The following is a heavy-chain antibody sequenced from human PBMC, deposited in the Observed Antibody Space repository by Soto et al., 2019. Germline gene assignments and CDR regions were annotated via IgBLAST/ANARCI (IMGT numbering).Heavy chain of an antibody. CDR2: IIPVFGTP. J-gene: IGHJ4*02. CDR3: SSGGAVRTSLDGGDGLDS. Sequence: QVQLEQSGSEVKKSGSSVKVSCKASVYSFSSHAITWVRQAPGQGLEWMGGIIPVFGTPSYAQKFQGGVTISADQSTNTSYLELRRLRSEDTAVYYCSSGGAVRTSLDGGDGLDSWGQGTKVTVAS. D-gene: IGHD3-16*01. CDR1: VYSFSSHA. V-gene: IGHV1-69*01.